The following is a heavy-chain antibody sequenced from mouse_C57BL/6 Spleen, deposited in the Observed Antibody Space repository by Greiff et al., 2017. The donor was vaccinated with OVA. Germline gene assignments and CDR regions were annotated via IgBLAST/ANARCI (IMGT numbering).Heavy chain of an antibody. CDR1: GYTFTSYW. J-gene: IGHJ3*01. CDR2: IYPGSGST. Sequence: QVQLQQPGAELVKPGASVKMSCKASGYTFTSYWITWVKQRPGQGLEWIGDIYPGSGSTNYNEKFKSKATLTVDTSSSTAYMQLSSLTSEDSAVYYCARGPRRSPAWFAYWGQGTLVTVSA. CDR3: ARGPRRSPAWFAY. V-gene: IGHV1-55*01.